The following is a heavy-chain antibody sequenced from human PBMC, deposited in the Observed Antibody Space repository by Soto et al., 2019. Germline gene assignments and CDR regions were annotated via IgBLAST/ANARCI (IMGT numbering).Heavy chain of an antibody. Sequence: WGSLIISCATSVFTFSIYGMGWVRQAPGKGLEWVSGISGSGGNTYYADSVKGRFTISRDNAKNTLYLHMNSLRAEDTALYYCAKGPSGSFGGYYFDYWGHGAMVTVSS. D-gene: IGHD1-26*01. J-gene: IGHJ4*01. V-gene: IGHV3-23*01. CDR1: VFTFSIYG. CDR2: ISGSGGNT. CDR3: AKGPSGSFGGYYFDY.